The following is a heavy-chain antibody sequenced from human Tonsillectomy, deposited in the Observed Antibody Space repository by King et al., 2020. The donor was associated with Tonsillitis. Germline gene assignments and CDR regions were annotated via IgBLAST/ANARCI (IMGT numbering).Heavy chain of an antibody. CDR3: ARADEDYDILTGYYRVPGIDY. CDR1: GFTFSSYS. Sequence: VQLVESGGGLVQPGGSLRLSCAASGFTFSSYSMNWVRQAPGKGLEWVSYISSSSSTIYYADSVKGRFTISRDNAKNSLYLQINSLRDEDTAVYYCARADEDYDILTGYYRVPGIDYWGQGTLVTVSS. CDR2: ISSSSSTI. V-gene: IGHV3-48*02. J-gene: IGHJ4*02. D-gene: IGHD3-9*01.